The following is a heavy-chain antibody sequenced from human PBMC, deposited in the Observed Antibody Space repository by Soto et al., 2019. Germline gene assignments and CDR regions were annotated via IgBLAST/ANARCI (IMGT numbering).Heavy chain of an antibody. D-gene: IGHD6-6*01. J-gene: IGHJ4*02. V-gene: IGHV3-23*01. Sequence: ELQLLESGGGLVQPGGSLRLSCAASGFTFSSHSMSWVRQAPGKELEWVSSISSSGVDIFYADPVKGRFIISRDSSKTTLYLQVNGLRAEDTAVYYCANGAITARRFDYLGQGTLVTVSS. CDR1: GFTFSSHS. CDR3: ANGAITARRFDY. CDR2: ISSSGVDI.